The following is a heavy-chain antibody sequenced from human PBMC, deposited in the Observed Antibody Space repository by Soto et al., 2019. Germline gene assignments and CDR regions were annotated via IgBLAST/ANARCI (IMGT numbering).Heavy chain of an antibody. D-gene: IGHD4-17*01. J-gene: IGHJ6*02. V-gene: IGHV3-48*02. CDR3: ARDRLPHSFYYGMDV. Sequence: PGGSLGLSCAASGFTFTTYGMNWVRQDPGKGLEWVSYISYSGNTIYYADSVKGRFTVSRDNAENSVYLQMNSLRDEDTAIYSCARDRLPHSFYYGMDVWGQGTTVTVSS. CDR1: GFTFTTYG. CDR2: ISYSGNTI.